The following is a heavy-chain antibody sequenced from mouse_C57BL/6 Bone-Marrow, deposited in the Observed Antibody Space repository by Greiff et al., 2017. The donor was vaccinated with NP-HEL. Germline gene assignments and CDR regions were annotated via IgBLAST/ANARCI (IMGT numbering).Heavy chain of an antibody. D-gene: IGHD3-3*01. Sequence: LVESGAELVRPGASVTLSCKASGYTFTDYEMHWVKQTPVHGLEWIGAIDPETGGTAYNQKFKGKAILTADKSSSTAYMELRSLTSEDSAVYYCTPRGTPDYWGQGTTLTVSS. CDR2: IDPETGGT. CDR3: TPRGTPDY. J-gene: IGHJ2*01. V-gene: IGHV1-15*01. CDR1: GYTFTDYE.